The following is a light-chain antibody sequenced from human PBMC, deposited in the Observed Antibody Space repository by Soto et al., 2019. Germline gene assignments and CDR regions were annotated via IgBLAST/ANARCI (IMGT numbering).Light chain of an antibody. CDR1: SSDVGSYNY. J-gene: IGLJ2*01. Sequence: QSVLTQPASVSGSPGQSITISCTGTSSDVGSYNYVSWYQHHPGKAPKLMLYDVSNRPSGISNRFSGSKYGNTASLTISGLQAADEADYYCSSFTSSDTLVFGGGTKLTVL. CDR2: DVS. CDR3: SSFTSSDTLV. V-gene: IGLV2-14*01.